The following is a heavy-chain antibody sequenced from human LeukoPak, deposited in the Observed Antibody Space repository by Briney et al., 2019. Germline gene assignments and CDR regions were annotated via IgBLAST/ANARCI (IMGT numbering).Heavy chain of an antibody. CDR3: ARHYYDSSGHVYFDY. J-gene: IGHJ4*02. Sequence: SETLSLTCAVYGGSFSGYYWSWIRQPPGKGLEWIGEINHSGSTNYNPSLKSRVTMSVDTSKNQFSLKLSSVTAADTAVYYCARHYYDSSGHVYFDYWGQGTLVTVSS. D-gene: IGHD3-22*01. CDR2: INHSGST. CDR1: GGSFSGYY. V-gene: IGHV4-34*01.